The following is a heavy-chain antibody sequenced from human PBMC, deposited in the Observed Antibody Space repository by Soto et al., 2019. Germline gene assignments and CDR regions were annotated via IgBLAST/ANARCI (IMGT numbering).Heavy chain of an antibody. CDR3: ARGRYCLTGRCFPNWFDS. J-gene: IGHJ5*01. D-gene: IGHD2-15*01. CDR2: IYKSATT. CDR1: GDSISSVDYF. Sequence: SETLSLTCSVSGDSISSVDYFWAWIRQPPGQALEYIGYIYKSATTYYNPSFESRVAISLDTSKSQFSLNVTSVTAADTAVYFCARGRYCLTGRCFPNWFDSWGQGTLVTVPS. V-gene: IGHV4-30-4*01.